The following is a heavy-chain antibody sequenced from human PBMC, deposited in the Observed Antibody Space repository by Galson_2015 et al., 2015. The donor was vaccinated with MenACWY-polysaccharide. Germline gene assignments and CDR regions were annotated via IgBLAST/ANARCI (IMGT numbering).Heavy chain of an antibody. Sequence: SLRLSCAASGFTFHSYTMSRVRQAPGKGLEWVSAISGSGASTYYADSVKGRFTISRDNSKNMLYLQMNSLRAEDTAVYYCANPGISTGRSSDVDYWGQGTLVTVSS. CDR2: ISGSGAST. CDR3: ANPGISTGRSSDVDY. V-gene: IGHV3-23*01. CDR1: GFTFHSYT. D-gene: IGHD4-11*01. J-gene: IGHJ4*02.